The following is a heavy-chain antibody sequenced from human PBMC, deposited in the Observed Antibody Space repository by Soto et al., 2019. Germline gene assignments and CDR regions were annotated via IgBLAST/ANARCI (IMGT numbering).Heavy chain of an antibody. Sequence: EVQLVESGGGLVQPGRSLRLSCTGSGFTFGDYFMNWIRQAPGKGLEWVGFIRSESYGGITEYAASVKGRVTISRDDSKSIAYLQINSLKTEDTAVYYCTRVGAGYISGMDFWGQGTLVSVSS. CDR3: TRVGAGYISGMDF. D-gene: IGHD3-10*01. J-gene: IGHJ4*02. CDR2: IRSESYGGIT. V-gene: IGHV3-49*03. CDR1: GFTFGDYF.